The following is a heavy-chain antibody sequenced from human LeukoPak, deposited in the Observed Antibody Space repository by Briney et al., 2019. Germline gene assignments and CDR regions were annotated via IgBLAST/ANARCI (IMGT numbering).Heavy chain of an antibody. J-gene: IGHJ4*02. D-gene: IGHD3-10*01. CDR1: GFTFSSYG. V-gene: IGHV3-30*03. CDR3: ARGLFRWFGELSLALDY. CDR2: ISYDGSNK. Sequence: GGSLRLSYAASGFTFSSYGMHWVRQAPAKGLVWVAVISYDGSNKYYADSVKGRFTISRDNSKNTLYLQMNSLRAEDTAVYYCARGLFRWFGELSLALDYWGQGTLVTVSS.